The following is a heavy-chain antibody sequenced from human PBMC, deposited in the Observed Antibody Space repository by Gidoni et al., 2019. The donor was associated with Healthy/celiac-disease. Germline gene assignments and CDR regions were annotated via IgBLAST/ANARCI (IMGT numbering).Heavy chain of an antibody. J-gene: IGHJ4*02. CDR1: GFPFGRSA. D-gene: IGHD4-17*01. CDR3: ATLMYGDYDPTFDY. V-gene: IGHV3-23*01. Sequence: EVQLLESGGGLVQPGGYLRLSCAASGFPFGRSAISWVRQAPGKRLEWVAAISGSCGSTYYADAVKGRFTISRDNSKNTLYLQMNSLRAEDTAVYYCATLMYGDYDPTFDYWGQGTLVTVSS. CDR2: ISGSCGST.